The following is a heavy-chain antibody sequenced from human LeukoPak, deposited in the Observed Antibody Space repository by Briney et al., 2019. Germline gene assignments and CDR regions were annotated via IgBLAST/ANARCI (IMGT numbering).Heavy chain of an antibody. Sequence: GASVKVSCKASGYTLTGYYMHWVRQAPGQGLEWMGWINPNSGGTNYAQKFQGRVTMTRDTSISTAYMELRSLRSDDTAVYYCARDSSSWAAGDFDYWGQGTLVTVSS. CDR1: GYTLTGYY. CDR2: INPNSGGT. V-gene: IGHV1-2*02. D-gene: IGHD6-13*01. CDR3: ARDSSSWAAGDFDY. J-gene: IGHJ4*02.